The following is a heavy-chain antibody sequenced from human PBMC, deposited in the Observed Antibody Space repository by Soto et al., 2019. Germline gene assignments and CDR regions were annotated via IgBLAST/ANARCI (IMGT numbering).Heavy chain of an antibody. V-gene: IGHV1-69*13. Sequence: VASVKVSCKASGGTFSSYAISWVRQAPGQGLEWMGGIIPIFGTANYAQKFQGRVTITADESTSTAYMELSSLRSEDTAVYYCASPRTYYYDSSGYYSYWGQGTLVTVSS. J-gene: IGHJ4*02. CDR1: GGTFSSYA. CDR3: ASPRTYYYDSSGYYSY. D-gene: IGHD3-22*01. CDR2: IIPIFGTA.